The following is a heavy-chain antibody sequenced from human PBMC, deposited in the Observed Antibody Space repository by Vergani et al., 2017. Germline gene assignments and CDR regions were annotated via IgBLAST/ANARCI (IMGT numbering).Heavy chain of an antibody. CDR2: ISYDGSNK. D-gene: IGHD6-13*01. CDR3: AKAEQQLVRYYYYDGRDG. CDR1: GFTFSSYG. V-gene: IGHV3-30*18. Sequence: QVQLVESGGGVVQPGRSLSLSCAASGFTFSSYGMHWVRQAPGQGLEWVAVISYDGSNKYYADSVKGRFTISRDNSKNTLYLQMNSLRAEDTAVYYCAKAEQQLVRYYYYDGRDGWGQGTTVTVSS. J-gene: IGHJ6*02.